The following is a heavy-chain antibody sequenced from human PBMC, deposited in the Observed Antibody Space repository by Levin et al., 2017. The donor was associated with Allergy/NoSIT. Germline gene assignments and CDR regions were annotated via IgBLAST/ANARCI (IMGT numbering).Heavy chain of an antibody. J-gene: IGHJ4*02. CDR1: AFTFRDYW. Sequence: LSLTCAASAFTFRDYWGGWVRQAPGKGLEWVANIRQYGSETYYLDSVKGRFTISRDDAKNSLHLQMNSLRAEDTAVYYCARAETARFDYWSQGTLVTVSS. V-gene: IGHV3-7*01. D-gene: IGHD5-18*01. CDR2: IRQYGSET. CDR3: ARAETARFDY.